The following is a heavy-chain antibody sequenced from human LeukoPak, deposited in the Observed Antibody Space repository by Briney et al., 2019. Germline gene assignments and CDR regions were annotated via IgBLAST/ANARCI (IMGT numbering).Heavy chain of an antibody. CDR1: GVSISSYY. CDR2: IYYSGST. Sequence: SETLSLTCTVSGVSISSYYWSWLRQPPGKGLEWIGYIYYSGSTNYNPSLKSRVTISVDTSKNQFSLKLSSVTAADTAVYYCARTGTPPYYYYYMDVWGKGTTVTVSS. D-gene: IGHD1-14*01. CDR3: ARTGTPPYYYYYMDV. J-gene: IGHJ6*03. V-gene: IGHV4-59*01.